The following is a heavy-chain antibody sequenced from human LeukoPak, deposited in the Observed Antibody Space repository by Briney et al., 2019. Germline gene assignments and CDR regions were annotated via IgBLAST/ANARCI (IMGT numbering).Heavy chain of an antibody. CDR2: ISASGSTT. J-gene: IGHJ3*01. CDR3: AKGKVNHDGALDA. D-gene: IGHD2-21*01. V-gene: IGHV3-23*01. Sequence: GGSLRLSCAASGFTFNTSPMRWVRQAPGKGLEWVSAISASGSTTYYADSVQGRFTISRDNSKNMLYLQMNSLRAEDTAVYYCAKGKVNHDGALDAWGQGTLVTVSS. CDR1: GFTFNTSP.